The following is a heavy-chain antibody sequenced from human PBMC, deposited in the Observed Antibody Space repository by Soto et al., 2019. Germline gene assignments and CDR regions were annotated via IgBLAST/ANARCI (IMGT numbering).Heavy chain of an antibody. V-gene: IGHV4-30-4*01. CDR2: IYYSGST. CDR3: ARGTVVTSHYCYGMDV. D-gene: IGHD2-15*01. J-gene: IGHJ6*02. Sequence: QVQLQESGPGLVKPSQTLSLTCTVSGGSISSGDYYRSWIRQPPGKGLEWIGYIYYSGSTSYNPSLESRVTISVVASHVQFPLKLSSVTAADTAVYYCARGTVVTSHYCYGMDVWGQGTTVTVSS. CDR1: GGSISSGDYY.